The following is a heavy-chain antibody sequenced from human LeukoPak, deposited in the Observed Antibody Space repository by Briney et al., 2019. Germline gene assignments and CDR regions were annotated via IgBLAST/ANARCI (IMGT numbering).Heavy chain of an antibody. D-gene: IGHD6-13*01. V-gene: IGHV2-70*11. CDR3: ARMRYGMSFDVFDI. CDR2: IDWDEGI. Sequence: ESGPTLVNPTQTLTLTCTFSGFSLTTSGMCVTWIRQPPGKALEWLARIDWDEGIYYSTSLKTRLTISKDTSKNQVVLTMTNMDPVDTATYFCARMRYGMSFDVFDIWGQGTMVTVSS. CDR1: GFSLTTSGMC. J-gene: IGHJ3*02.